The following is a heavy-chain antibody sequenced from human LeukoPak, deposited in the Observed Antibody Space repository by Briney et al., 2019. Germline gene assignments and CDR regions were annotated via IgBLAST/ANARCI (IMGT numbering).Heavy chain of an antibody. V-gene: IGHV1-69*13. D-gene: IGHD4-17*01. CDR3: ARRGYGDYAHLYYFDY. CDR2: IIPIFGTA. Sequence: SVKVSCKASGGTFSSYAISWVRQAPGQGLEWMGGIIPIFGTANYAQKFQGRVTITADESTSTAYMELSSLRSEDTAVYYCARRGYGDYAHLYYFDYWGQGTLVTVSS. J-gene: IGHJ4*02. CDR1: GGTFSSYA.